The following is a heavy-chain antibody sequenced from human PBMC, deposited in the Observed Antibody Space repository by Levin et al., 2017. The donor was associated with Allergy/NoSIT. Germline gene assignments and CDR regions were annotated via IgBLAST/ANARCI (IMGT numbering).Heavy chain of an antibody. V-gene: IGHV3-30*18. D-gene: IGHD2-8*01. Sequence: LSLTCAASGFTFSSYGMHWVRQAPGKGLEWVAVISYDGSNKYYADSVKGRFTISRDNSKNTLYLQMNSLRAEDTAVYYCAKDRGAVAEMVWAAFDIWGQGTMVTVSS. CDR2: ISYDGSNK. CDR1: GFTFSSYG. J-gene: IGHJ3*02. CDR3: AKDRGAVAEMVWAAFDI.